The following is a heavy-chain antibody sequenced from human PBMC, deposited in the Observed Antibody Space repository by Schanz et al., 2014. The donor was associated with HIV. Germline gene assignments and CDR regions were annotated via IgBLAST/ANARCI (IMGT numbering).Heavy chain of an antibody. CDR1: GYTFSGYY. D-gene: IGHD6-19*01. V-gene: IGHV1-2*02. J-gene: IGHJ6*02. CDR3: ARAPPREQWLIGYYGMDV. CDR2: MNPNSGVT. Sequence: QAQLVQSGAEVKKPGASVKVSCKASGYTFSGYYIHWVRQAPGQGLEWMGWMNPNSGVTEDAQKYLGRVTMTRDTSISTAYIELSSLTSDDTAVYYCARAPPREQWLIGYYGMDVWGQGTTVTVSS.